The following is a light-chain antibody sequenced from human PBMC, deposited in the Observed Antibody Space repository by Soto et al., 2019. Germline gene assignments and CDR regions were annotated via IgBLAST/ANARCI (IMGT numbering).Light chain of an antibody. J-gene: IGKJ1*01. V-gene: IGKV1-5*01. Sequence: DIQMTQSPSTLSAYVGDRVTFTCRASQSISTWLAWYQQKPGKAPKLLIYDASSLQSDVPSRFSGSGSGTEFTLTISALQTDDFAGYYCQQYMNYATFGQGTKVEIK. CDR1: QSISTW. CDR2: DAS. CDR3: QQYMNYAT.